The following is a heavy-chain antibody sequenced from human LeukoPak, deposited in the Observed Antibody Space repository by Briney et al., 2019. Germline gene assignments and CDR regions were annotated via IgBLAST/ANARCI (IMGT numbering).Heavy chain of an antibody. CDR3: ARGEAGYSYGYRSVDNWFDP. D-gene: IGHD5-18*01. J-gene: IGHJ5*02. V-gene: IGHV4-39*06. CDR2: IYYSGST. CDR1: GGSVSSSSYY. Sequence: SETLSLTCTVSGGSVSSSSYYWGWIRQPPGKGLEWIGSIYYSGSTYYNPSLKSRVTISVDTSKNQFPLKLSSVTAADTAVYYCARGEAGYSYGYRSVDNWFDPWGQGTLVTVSS.